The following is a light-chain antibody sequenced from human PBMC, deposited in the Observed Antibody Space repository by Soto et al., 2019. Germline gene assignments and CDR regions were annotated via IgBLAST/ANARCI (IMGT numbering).Light chain of an antibody. CDR2: GAS. J-gene: IGKJ4*01. CDR1: QAVSSN. CDR3: QQYKNWPPLT. V-gene: IGKV3-15*01. Sequence: EIVMTQSPATLSVSPGDTATLSCRASQAVSSNLAWYQQKPGQAPRLLMYGASTRATGIPARFSGSGSGTDFTLTISSLHSEDFAVYYCQQYKNWPPLTFGGGTKVE.